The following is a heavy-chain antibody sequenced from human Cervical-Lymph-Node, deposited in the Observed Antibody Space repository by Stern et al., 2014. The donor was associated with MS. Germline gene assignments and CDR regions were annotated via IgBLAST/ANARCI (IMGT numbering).Heavy chain of an antibody. CDR1: GFDLDPYI. CDR3: ASPHCGGDCWANDQYTMDV. D-gene: IGHD2-21*02. J-gene: IGHJ6*04. CDR2: SDRRGGKI. V-gene: IGHV3-21*01. Sequence: VKLVESGGGLVKPGGTLRLSCIASGFDLDPYILSWVRQVPGKGLEWVASSDRRGGKIFYADSVKGRFTISRDNSMKSLYLQMKSLRLEDTATYYCASPHCGGDCWANDQYTMDVWGKGTTVTVAS.